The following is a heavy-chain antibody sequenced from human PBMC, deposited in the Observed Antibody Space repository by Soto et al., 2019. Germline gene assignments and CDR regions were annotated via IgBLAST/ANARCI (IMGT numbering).Heavy chain of an antibody. Sequence: GGSLRLSCTASGFIFSSFGMTWVRQAPGKGLEWVSTVNDGGDSTHYADSVKGRFSIFRDNSKNTVYLQMNSLRAEDSAIYYCVKDVGYGFILYDFWGQGTLVTVSS. V-gene: IGHV3-23*01. CDR1: GFIFSSFG. CDR2: VNDGGDST. D-gene: IGHD3-16*01. J-gene: IGHJ4*02. CDR3: VKDVGYGFILYDF.